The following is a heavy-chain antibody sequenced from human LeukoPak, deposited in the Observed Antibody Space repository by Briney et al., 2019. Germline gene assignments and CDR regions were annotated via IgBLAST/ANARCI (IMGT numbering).Heavy chain of an antibody. V-gene: IGHV3-30*04. CDR2: ISYDGSNK. D-gene: IGHD1-26*01. Sequence: GGSLRLSCAASGFTFSSYAMHWVRQAPGKGLEWVAVISYDGSNKYYADSVKGRFTISRDNSKNTLYLQMNSLRAEDTAVYYCARGRRMGATDFDYWGQGTLVTVSS. CDR1: GFTFSSYA. J-gene: IGHJ4*02. CDR3: ARGRRMGATDFDY.